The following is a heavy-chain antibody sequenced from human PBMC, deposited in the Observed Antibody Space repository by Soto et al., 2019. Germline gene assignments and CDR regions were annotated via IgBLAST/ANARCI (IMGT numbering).Heavy chain of an antibody. D-gene: IGHD5-18*01. V-gene: IGHV3-23*01. CDR1: GFTFSSYA. CDR2: ISGSGGST. Sequence: EVQLLESGGGLVQPGGSLRLSCAASGFTFSSYAMSWVRQAPGKGLEWVSAISGSGGSTYYADSVKGRFTISRDNSKNTLYLKMNSLRAEDTAVYYCAKGLYSYGYGDPFDYWGQGTLVTVSS. CDR3: AKGLYSYGYGDPFDY. J-gene: IGHJ4*02.